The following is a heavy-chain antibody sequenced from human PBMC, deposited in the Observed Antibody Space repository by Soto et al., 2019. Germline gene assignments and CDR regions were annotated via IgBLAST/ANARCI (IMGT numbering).Heavy chain of an antibody. CDR3: AREATMVRGVIIY. Sequence: GASVKVSCKASGGTFSSYAISWVRQAPGQGLEWMGGIIPIFGTANYAQKFQGRVTITADESTSTAYMELSSLRSEDTAVYYCAREATMVRGVIIYWGQGTLVTVSS. D-gene: IGHD3-10*01. CDR1: GGTFSSYA. J-gene: IGHJ4*02. V-gene: IGHV1-69*13. CDR2: IIPIFGTA.